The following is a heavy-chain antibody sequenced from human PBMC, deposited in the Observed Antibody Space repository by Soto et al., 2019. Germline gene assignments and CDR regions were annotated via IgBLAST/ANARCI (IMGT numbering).Heavy chain of an antibody. J-gene: IGHJ6*02. CDR2: IIPLFRKT. D-gene: IGHD3-10*01. CDR3: ARARLSNGDPNIYFFYGLDV. V-gene: IGHV1-69*01. Sequence: QVQLVQSGAEVKRPGSSVKVSCKASGDMFRNSAFTWVRQAPGQGLAWMGVIIPLFRKTDVAQKFQGRVNLTADESTISIQMEVSSLTSENTAVYYCARARLSNGDPNIYFFYGLDVWGQGTTITISS. CDR1: GDMFRNSA.